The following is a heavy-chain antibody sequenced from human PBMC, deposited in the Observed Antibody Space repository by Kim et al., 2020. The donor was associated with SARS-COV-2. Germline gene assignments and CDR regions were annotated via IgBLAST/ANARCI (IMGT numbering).Heavy chain of an antibody. CDR3: ARLFSYGGNPGGGY. J-gene: IGHJ4*02. D-gene: IGHD4-17*01. Sequence: SETLSLTCAVFGGSFSGYYWSWVRQPPGKGREWIGEINHSGSTKYNPSLKSRVTITIDTSKNQFSLKLTSVTAADTAVYFCARLFSYGGNPGGGYWGQGTLVTVSS. CDR1: GGSFSGYY. V-gene: IGHV4-34*01. CDR2: INHSGST.